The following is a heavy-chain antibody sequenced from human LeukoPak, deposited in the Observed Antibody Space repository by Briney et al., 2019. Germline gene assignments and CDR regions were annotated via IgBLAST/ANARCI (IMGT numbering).Heavy chain of an antibody. CDR1: GYTLTELS. J-gene: IGHJ5*02. CDR3: ATDTGYCSGGSCYARGFDP. D-gene: IGHD2-15*01. CDR2: FDPEDGVT. V-gene: IGHV1-24*01. Sequence: ASVKVSCKVPGYTLTELSMHWVRQAPGKGLEWMGGFDPEDGVTIYAQKFQGTVTMTKDTSTDTAYMELSSLRSEDPAVYYCATDTGYCSGGSCYARGFDPWGQGTLVTVSS.